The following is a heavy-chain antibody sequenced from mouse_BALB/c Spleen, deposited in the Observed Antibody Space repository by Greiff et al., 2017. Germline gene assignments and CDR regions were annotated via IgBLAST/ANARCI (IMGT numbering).Heavy chain of an antibody. D-gene: IGHD2-4*01. CDR2: INPGSGGT. J-gene: IGHJ2*01. CDR3: ARSPSTMITTPFDY. CDR1: GYAFTNYL. V-gene: IGHV1-54*01. Sequence: VHLVESGAELVRPGTSVKVSCKASGYAFTNYLIEWVKQRPGQGLEWIGVINPGSGGTNYNEKFKGKATLTADKSSSTAYMQLSSLTSDDSAVYFCARSPSTMITTPFDYWGQGTTLTVSS.